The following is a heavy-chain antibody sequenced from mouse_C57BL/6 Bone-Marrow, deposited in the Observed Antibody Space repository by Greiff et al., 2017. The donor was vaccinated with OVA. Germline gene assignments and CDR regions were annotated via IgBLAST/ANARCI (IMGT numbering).Heavy chain of an antibody. J-gene: IGHJ2*01. V-gene: IGHV1-53*01. Sequence: QVQLQQPGTELVKPGASVKLSCKASGYTFTSYWMHWVKQRPGQGLEWIGNINPSNGGTDYNEKFKSKATLTVDKSSSTAYMQLSSLTSEDSAVYYCARLLITTVAPFDYWGQGTTLTVSS. D-gene: IGHD1-1*01. CDR2: INPSNGGT. CDR3: ARLLITTVAPFDY. CDR1: GYTFTSYW.